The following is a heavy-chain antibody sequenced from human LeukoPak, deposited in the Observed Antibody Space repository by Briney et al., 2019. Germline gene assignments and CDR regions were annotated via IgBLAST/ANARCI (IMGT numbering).Heavy chain of an antibody. D-gene: IGHD3-10*01. Sequence: PGGSLRLSCAASGFTFSSYAMHWVRQAPGKGLEWVAVISYDGSNKYYADSVKGRFTISRDNSKNTLYLQMNSLRAEDTAVYYCARERLMVRGWFDPWGQGTLVTVSS. CDR1: GFTFSSYA. CDR3: ARERLMVRGWFDP. J-gene: IGHJ5*02. V-gene: IGHV3-30-3*01. CDR2: ISYDGSNK.